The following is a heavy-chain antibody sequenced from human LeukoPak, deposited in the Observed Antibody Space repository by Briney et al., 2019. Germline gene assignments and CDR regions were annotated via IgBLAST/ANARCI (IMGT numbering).Heavy chain of an antibody. V-gene: IGHV1-2*02. CDR2: INPNSGGT. D-gene: IGHD2-21*02. CDR1: GYTFTGYY. CDR3: ARDMGRYCGGDHCSVDY. J-gene: IGHJ4*02. Sequence: GASVKVSCKASGYTFTGYYMHWVRQAPGQGLEWMGWINPNSGGTNYAQKFQGRVTMTRDTSISTAYMELSRLRSDDTAVYYCARDMGRYCGGDHCSVDYWGQGTLVTVSS.